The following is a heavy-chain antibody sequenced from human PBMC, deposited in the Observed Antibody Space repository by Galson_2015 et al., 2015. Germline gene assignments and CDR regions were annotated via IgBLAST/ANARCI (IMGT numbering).Heavy chain of an antibody. J-gene: IGHJ5*02. CDR2: ISSSSSYI. Sequence: SLRLSCAASGFTFSSYSMNWVRQAPGKGLEWVSSISSSSSYIYYADSVKGRFTISRDNAKNSLYLQMNSLRAEDTAVYYCARDAVGVIVPAAIPNWFDPWGQGTLGTVSS. CDR3: ARDAVGVIVPAAIPNWFDP. CDR1: GFTFSSYS. D-gene: IGHD2-2*02. V-gene: IGHV3-21*01.